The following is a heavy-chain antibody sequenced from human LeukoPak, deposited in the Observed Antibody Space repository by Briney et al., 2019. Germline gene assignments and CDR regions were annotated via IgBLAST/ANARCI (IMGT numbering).Heavy chain of an antibody. CDR3: ARDPWGYRAGVMDF. D-gene: IGHD1-1*01. CDR2: INTDGATT. CDR1: GFTFDDYT. Sequence: GGSLRLSCAASGFTFDDYTMHWVRQVPGKGLVWVSRINTDGATTTYADSVKGRFTISRDNAKNTLYLQMTSLGAEDTALYYCARDPWGYRAGVMDFWGLGTLVTVSS. J-gene: IGHJ4*02. V-gene: IGHV3-74*01.